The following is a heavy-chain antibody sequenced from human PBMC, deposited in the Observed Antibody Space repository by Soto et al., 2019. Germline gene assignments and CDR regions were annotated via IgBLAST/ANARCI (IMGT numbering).Heavy chain of an antibody. V-gene: IGHV5-51*01. CDR1: GYSFTSYW. J-gene: IGHJ3*02. CDR3: ATSYYYDSSGYYSALGAFDI. Sequence: PGESLKISCKGSGYSFTSYWIGWVRQMPGKGLEWMGIIYPGDSDTRYSPSFQGQVTISADKSISTAYLQWSSLKASDTAMYYCATSYYYDSSGYYSALGAFDIWGQGTMVTV. CDR2: IYPGDSDT. D-gene: IGHD3-22*01.